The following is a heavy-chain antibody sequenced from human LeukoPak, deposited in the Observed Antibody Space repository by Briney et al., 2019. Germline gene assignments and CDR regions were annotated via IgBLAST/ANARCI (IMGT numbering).Heavy chain of an antibody. V-gene: IGHV4-39*01. Sequence: NPSETLSLTCTVSGGSVTGDSYSWGWIRQPPGKGLQWIVTLSHNGLNYYNPSLKSRVAMPVDRSKNQFSLRLSSVTAADTAVYYCARLRGGIQLWGDWGQGTLVTVSS. CDR2: LSHNGLN. J-gene: IGHJ4*02. CDR1: GGSVTGDSYS. CDR3: ARLRGGIQLWGD. D-gene: IGHD5-18*01.